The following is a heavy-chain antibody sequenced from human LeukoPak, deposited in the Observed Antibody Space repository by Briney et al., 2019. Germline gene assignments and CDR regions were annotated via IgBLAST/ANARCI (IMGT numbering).Heavy chain of an antibody. Sequence: SETLSLTCAVYGGSFSGYYWGWIRHPPGKGLEWIGNVYYSGSTYYNPSLKSRVTISVDTSKNQFSLKLSSVTAADTAVYYCACQVTYYYDSSTYYYYWGQGTLVTVSS. J-gene: IGHJ4*02. CDR1: GGSFSGYY. CDR2: VYYSGST. CDR3: ACQVTYYYDSSTYYYY. D-gene: IGHD3-22*01. V-gene: IGHV4-34*01.